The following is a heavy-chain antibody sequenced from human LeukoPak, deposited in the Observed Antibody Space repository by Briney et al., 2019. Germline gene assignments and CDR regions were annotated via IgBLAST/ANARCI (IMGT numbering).Heavy chain of an antibody. V-gene: IGHV3-23*01. CDR1: GFTFSSYA. CDR2: VSSNGAKT. J-gene: IGHJ4*02. D-gene: IGHD1-7*01. Sequence: GGSLRLSCAASGFTFSSYAITWVRQAPGKGLEWVSAVSSNGAKTYYADSVKGRFTISRDNSKNTLYLQMSSLTAEDTALYYCARDRVPGTSPKMDYWGQGTQVTVSS. CDR3: ARDRVPGTSPKMDY.